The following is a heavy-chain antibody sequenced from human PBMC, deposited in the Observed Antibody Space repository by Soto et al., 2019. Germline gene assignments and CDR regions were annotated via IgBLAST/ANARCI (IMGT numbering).Heavy chain of an antibody. CDR3: GRVGPWVPCYCDSSPYTFENWFGP. CDR1: GFTISSDYY. J-gene: IGHJ5*02. V-gene: IGHV4-38-2*01. D-gene: IGHD3-22*01. Sequence: PSETLSLTCAASGFTISSDYYWCWLRPPPRKRLEWIGSIDHGGSTYYNPSVNSRVTLSIDKTKNHVSLILNSVTAADTAVYYCGRVGPWVPCYCDSSPYTFENWFGPWGQGTLVPLSS. CDR2: IDHGGST.